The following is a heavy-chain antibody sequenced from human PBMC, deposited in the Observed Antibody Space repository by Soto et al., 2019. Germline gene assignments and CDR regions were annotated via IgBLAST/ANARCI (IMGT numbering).Heavy chain of an antibody. CDR3: ARARYYGSYYFDY. J-gene: IGHJ4*02. V-gene: IGHV4-59*08. CDR1: GGSISSYY. Sequence: SETLSLTCTVSGGSISSYYWSWIRQPPGKGLEWIGYIYYSGSTNYNPSLKSRVTISVDTSKNQSSLKLSSVTAADTAVYYCARARYYGSYYFDYWGQGTLVTVSS. D-gene: IGHD3-10*01. CDR2: IYYSGST.